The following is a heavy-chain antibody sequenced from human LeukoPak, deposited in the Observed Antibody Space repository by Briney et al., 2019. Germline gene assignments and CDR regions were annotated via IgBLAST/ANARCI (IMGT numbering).Heavy chain of an antibody. D-gene: IGHD6-13*01. CDR3: ARDRESSSWYSLTGDWFDP. CDR1: GFTFSSYG. J-gene: IGHJ5*02. CDR2: IWYDGSNK. V-gene: IGHV3-33*01. Sequence: PGRSLRLSCAASGFTFSSYGMHWVRQAPGKGLEWVAVIWYDGSNKYYADSVKGRFTISRDNSKNTLYLQMNSLRAEDTAVYYCARDRESSSWYSLTGDWFDPWGQGTLVTVSS.